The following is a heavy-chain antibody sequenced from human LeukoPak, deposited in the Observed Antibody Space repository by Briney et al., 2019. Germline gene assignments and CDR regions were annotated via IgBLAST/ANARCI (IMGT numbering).Heavy chain of an antibody. D-gene: IGHD6-13*01. V-gene: IGHV1-2*02. Sequence: GASVKVSCEASGYTFTSYGISWVRQAPGQGLEWMGWINPNSGGTNYAQKFQGRVTMTRDTSISTAYMELSRLRSDDTAVYYCARDPAGYSSSWYGVGWFDPWGQGTLVTVSS. CDR3: ARDPAGYSSSWYGVGWFDP. CDR1: GYTFTSYG. CDR2: INPNSGGT. J-gene: IGHJ5*02.